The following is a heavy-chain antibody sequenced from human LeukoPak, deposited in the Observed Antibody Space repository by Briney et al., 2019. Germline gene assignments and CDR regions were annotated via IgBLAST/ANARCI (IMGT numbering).Heavy chain of an antibody. V-gene: IGHV4-34*01. J-gene: IGHJ6*03. D-gene: IGHD3-22*01. CDR1: GGSFSGYY. CDR2: INYSRST. Sequence: SETLSLTCAVYGGSFSGYYWSWIRQPPGKGLEWIGEINYSRSTNYNPSLKSRVTISVDTSKNQFSLKLSSVTAADTAVYYCARDAYYYDSSGYYYVYYYYMDVWGKGTTVTISS. CDR3: ARDAYYYDSSGYYYVYYYYMDV.